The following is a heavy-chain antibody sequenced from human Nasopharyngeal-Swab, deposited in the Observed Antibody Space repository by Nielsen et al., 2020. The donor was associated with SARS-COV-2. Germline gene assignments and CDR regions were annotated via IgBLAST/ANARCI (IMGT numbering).Heavy chain of an antibody. Sequence: GESLKISCPASGFTFRSYWMHWVRQVPGKGLVWVSRINEDGSITNYADSVEGRFTISRDNAKNTIFLHMNSLRAEDTAVYYCGRDLGGRFSTWGQGTLVTASS. CDR2: INEDGSIT. CDR1: GFTFRSYW. J-gene: IGHJ5*02. V-gene: IGHV3-74*01. D-gene: IGHD3-16*01. CDR3: GRDLGGRFST.